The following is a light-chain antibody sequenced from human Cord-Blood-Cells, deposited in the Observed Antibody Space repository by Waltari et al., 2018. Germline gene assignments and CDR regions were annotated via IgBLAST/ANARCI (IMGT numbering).Light chain of an antibody. CDR2: EVS. CDR3: SSYTSSSTPYV. Sequence: QSALTQPASVSGSPGQSVTISCTGTSSDVGGYNYVSWYQQHPGKAPKLMIYEVSNRPSGLSNRCAGSKSGNTTSLTISVLQAEDEADYYCSSYTSSSTPYVFGTGTKVTVL. J-gene: IGLJ1*01. CDR1: SSDVGGYNY. V-gene: IGLV2-14*01.